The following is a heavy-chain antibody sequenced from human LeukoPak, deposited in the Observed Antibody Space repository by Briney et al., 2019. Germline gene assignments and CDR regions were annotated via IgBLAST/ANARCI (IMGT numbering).Heavy chain of an antibody. CDR2: ISWNSGSI. J-gene: IGHJ4*02. CDR3: AKDRVTMVRGVDY. D-gene: IGHD3-10*01. Sequence: GGSLRLSSAASGFTFDDYAMHWVRQAPGKGLEWVSGISWNSGSIGYADSVKGRFTISRDNAKNSLYLQMNSLRAEDTALYYCAKDRVTMVRGVDYWGQGTLVTVSS. V-gene: IGHV3-9*01. CDR1: GFTFDDYA.